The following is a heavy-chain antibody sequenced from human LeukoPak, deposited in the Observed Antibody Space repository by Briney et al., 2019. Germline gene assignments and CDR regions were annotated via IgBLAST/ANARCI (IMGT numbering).Heavy chain of an antibody. CDR3: ARAGYSLLWGFDAFDI. CDR2: IYYSGST. D-gene: IGHD1-26*01. V-gene: IGHV4-59*01. Sequence: SETLSLTCTVSGGSISSYYWSWIRQPPGKGLEWIGYIYYSGSTNYNPSLKSRVTISVDTSKNQFSLKLSSVTAADTAVYYCARAGYSLLWGFDAFDIWGQGTMVTVSS. CDR1: GGSISSYY. J-gene: IGHJ3*02.